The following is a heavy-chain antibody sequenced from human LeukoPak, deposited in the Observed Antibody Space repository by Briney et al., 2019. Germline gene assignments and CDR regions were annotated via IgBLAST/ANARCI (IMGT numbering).Heavy chain of an antibody. CDR2: IGVAANT. J-gene: IGHJ4*02. D-gene: IGHD1-26*01. Sequence: GGSLRLSCAASGFTFSSYDMHWVRQATGKGLEWVSAIGVAANTFYSGSVKGRFTVSRENAKNSLYLLMTSLRAEDTAVYYCARQNTPHGNFDYWGQGILVTVSS. CDR3: ARQNTPHGNFDY. CDR1: GFTFSSYD. V-gene: IGHV3-13*01.